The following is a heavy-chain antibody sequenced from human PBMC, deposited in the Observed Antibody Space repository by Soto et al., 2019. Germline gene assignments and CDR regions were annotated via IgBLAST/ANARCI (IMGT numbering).Heavy chain of an antibody. CDR1: GGSISINSYY. V-gene: IGHV4-39*01. J-gene: IGHJ6*02. D-gene: IGHD3-10*01. Sequence: SETLSLTCSVSGGSISINSYYWGWVRQPPGKGLEWIGNVYFTGSTYYNPSLKSRVTMSVDTSKNQFSLKLNSVTAADTAVYYCARHGPGTGVGSMDVWGQGTTVTVSS. CDR3: ARHGPGTGVGSMDV. CDR2: VYFTGST.